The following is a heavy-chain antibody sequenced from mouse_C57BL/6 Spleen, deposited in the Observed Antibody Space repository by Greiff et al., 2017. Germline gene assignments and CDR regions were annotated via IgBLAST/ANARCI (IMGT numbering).Heavy chain of an antibody. CDR2: IYPGSGST. CDR1: GYTFTSYW. D-gene: IGHD2-2*01. V-gene: IGHV1-55*01. CDR3: ARSWGYDVAWFAY. J-gene: IGHJ3*01. Sequence: QVQLQQPGAELVKPGASVKMSCKASGYTFTSYWITWVKQRPGQGLEWIGDIYPGSGSTNYNEKFKSKATLTVDTSSSPAYMQLSSLTSEDAAVYYCARSWGYDVAWFAYWGQGTLVTVSA.